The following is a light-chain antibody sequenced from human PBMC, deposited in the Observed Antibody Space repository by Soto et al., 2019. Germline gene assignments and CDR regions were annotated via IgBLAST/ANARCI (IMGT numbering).Light chain of an antibody. J-gene: IGLJ7*01. Sequence: QSVLTQPPSASGTPGQRVTISCSGSSSNIGSSTVSWYQQLPGTAPKLLTYSNDQRPSGVPDRVSGSKSGTSASLAISGLQSEDEADYYCAAWDDSLNGAVFGGGTQLTVL. CDR1: SSNIGSST. CDR2: SND. V-gene: IGLV1-44*01. CDR3: AAWDDSLNGAV.